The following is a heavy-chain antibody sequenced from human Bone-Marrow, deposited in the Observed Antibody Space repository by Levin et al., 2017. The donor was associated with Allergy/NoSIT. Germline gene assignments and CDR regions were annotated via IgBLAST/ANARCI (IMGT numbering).Heavy chain of an antibody. CDR1: GFTFSDYV. CDR3: ARGVSSYCGDDCDDAFDV. Sequence: GGSLRLSCAASGFTFSDYVMHWVRQAPGKGLEWVAVISYDVRNEYYADSVRGRFTISRDNSQTTLYLQMNSVRTDDTAVYYCARGVSSYCGDDCDDAFDVWGQGTMVTVSS. D-gene: IGHD2-21*02. CDR2: ISYDVRNE. J-gene: IGHJ3*01. V-gene: IGHV3-30*04.